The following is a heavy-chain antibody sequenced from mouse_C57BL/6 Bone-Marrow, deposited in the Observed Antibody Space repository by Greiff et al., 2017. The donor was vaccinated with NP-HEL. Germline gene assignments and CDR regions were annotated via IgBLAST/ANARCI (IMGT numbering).Heavy chain of an antibody. J-gene: IGHJ3*01. CDR2: IDPEDGET. Sequence: DVKLVESGAELVKPGASVKLSCTASGFNIKDYYMHWVKQRTEQGLEWIGRIDPEDGETKYAPKFQGKATITADTSSNTAYLQLSSLTSEDTAVYYCARDYGRKNWFAYWGQGTLVTVSA. D-gene: IGHD1-1*01. CDR3: ARDYGRKNWFAY. CDR1: GFNIKDYY. V-gene: IGHV14-2*01.